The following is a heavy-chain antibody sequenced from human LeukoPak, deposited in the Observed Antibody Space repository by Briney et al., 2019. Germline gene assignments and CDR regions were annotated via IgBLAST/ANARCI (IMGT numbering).Heavy chain of an antibody. V-gene: IGHV3-30*02. J-gene: IGHJ4*02. CDR1: GFIFSSYG. CDR3: AKDQVYSSSWRDY. Sequence: AGGSLRLSCAASGFIFSSYGMHWVRQAPGKGLEWVAFIRYDGSNKYYADSVKGRFTISRDNSKNTLYLQMNSLRAEDKAVYYCAKDQVYSSSWRDYWGQGTLVTVSS. CDR2: IRYDGSNK. D-gene: IGHD6-13*01.